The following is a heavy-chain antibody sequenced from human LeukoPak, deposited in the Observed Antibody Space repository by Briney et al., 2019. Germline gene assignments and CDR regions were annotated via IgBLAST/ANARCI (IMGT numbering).Heavy chain of an antibody. V-gene: IGHV4-39*07. J-gene: IGHJ4*02. D-gene: IGHD3-3*01. CDR3: ARDPDFWSGYYNFDY. CDR2: ISYSGTT. Sequence: SQTLSLTCTVSGGSISSGSYYWSWIRQPPGKGLEWIGSISYSGTTYYNPSLKSRVTISVDTSKNQFSLKLNSVTAADTAVYYCARDPDFWSGYYNFDYWGQGTLVTVSS. CDR1: GGSISSGSYY.